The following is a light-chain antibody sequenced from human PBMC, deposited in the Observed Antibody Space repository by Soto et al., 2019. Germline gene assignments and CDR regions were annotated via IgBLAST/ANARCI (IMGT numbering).Light chain of an antibody. J-gene: IGLJ1*01. V-gene: IGLV2-8*01. CDR3: VSFAGGTYV. CDR2: DVN. CDR1: NSDVGTYNY. Sequence: QSVLAQPPSASGSPGQSVTITCTGTNSDVGTYNYVSWYQQHPGKAPKLMVYDVNRRPPGVPDRFFGSKSGNTASLTVSGLQAEDEADYYCVSFAGGTYVFGTGTKLTVL.